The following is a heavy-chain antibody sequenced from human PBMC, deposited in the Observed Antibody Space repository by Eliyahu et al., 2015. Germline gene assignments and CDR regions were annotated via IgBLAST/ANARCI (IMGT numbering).Heavy chain of an antibody. Sequence: XKRRFTISRDNAKNSLYLQMNSLRAEDTAVYYCARPAYSGSGSYSSYYYYGMDVWGQGTTVTVSS. CDR3: ARPAYSGSGSYSSYYYYGMDV. D-gene: IGHD3-10*01. J-gene: IGHJ6*02. V-gene: IGHV3-21*01.